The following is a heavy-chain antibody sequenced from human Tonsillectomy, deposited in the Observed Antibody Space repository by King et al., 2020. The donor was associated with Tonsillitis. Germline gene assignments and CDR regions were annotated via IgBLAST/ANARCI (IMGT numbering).Heavy chain of an antibody. V-gene: IGHV3-21*01. D-gene: IGHD5-24*01. CDR1: GFTFSSYS. J-gene: IGHJ3*02. Sequence: VQLVESGGGLVKPGGSLRLSCAASGFTFSSYSMNWVRQAPGKGLEWVSSISSSSSYIYYADSVKGRFTISRDNAKNSLYLQMNSLRAEDTAVYYCARELTSRRWIQADLDAFDIWGQGTMVTVSS. CDR3: ARELTSRRWIQADLDAFDI. CDR2: ISSSSSYI.